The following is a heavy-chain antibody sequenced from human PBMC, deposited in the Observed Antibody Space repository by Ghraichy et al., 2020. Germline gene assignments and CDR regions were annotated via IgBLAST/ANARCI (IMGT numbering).Heavy chain of an antibody. D-gene: IGHD2-15*01. CDR1: GFTLNIYS. J-gene: IGHJ4*02. V-gene: IGHV3-21*01. CDR3: ARVSYDCNSGRCHSAADY. Sequence: GGSLRLSCAASGFTLNIYSFQWVRQAPGKGLEWVSSISSSGRNIHYADSVKGRFTISRDDAENSLSLQMNSLRAEDTAIYYCARVSYDCNSGRCHSAADYWGQGTLVTVSS. CDR2: ISSSGRNI.